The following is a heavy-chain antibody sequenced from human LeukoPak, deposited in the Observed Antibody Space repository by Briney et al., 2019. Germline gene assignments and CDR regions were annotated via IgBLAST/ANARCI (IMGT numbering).Heavy chain of an antibody. CDR2: INHSGST. J-gene: IGHJ4*02. Sequence: SETLSLTCAVYGGSFSGYYWSWIRQPPGKGLEWIGEINHSGSTNYNPSLKSRVTISVDTSKNQFYLKLSCVAAADTAVYYRARVLITMVRGVMDYWGQGTLVTVSS. CDR1: GGSFSGYY. V-gene: IGHV4-34*01. CDR3: ARVLITMVRGVMDY. D-gene: IGHD3-10*01.